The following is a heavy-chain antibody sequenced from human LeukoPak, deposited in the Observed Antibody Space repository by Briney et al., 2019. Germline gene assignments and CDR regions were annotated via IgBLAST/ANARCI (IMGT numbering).Heavy chain of an antibody. J-gene: IGHJ4*02. V-gene: IGHV3-33*01. Sequence: GSLILSCAASGFTFSSYGMHWVRQAPGKGLEWVAVIWYDGSNKYYADSVKGRFTISRDNSKNTLYLQMNSLRAEDTAVYYCARVDSSGYYLDYWGQGTLVTVSS. CDR1: GFTFSSYG. D-gene: IGHD3-22*01. CDR3: ARVDSSGYYLDY. CDR2: IWYDGSNK.